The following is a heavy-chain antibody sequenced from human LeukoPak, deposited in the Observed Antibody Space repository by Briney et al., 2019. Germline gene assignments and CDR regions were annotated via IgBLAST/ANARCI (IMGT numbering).Heavy chain of an antibody. Sequence: SETLSLTCTVSGGSISSYYWSWIRQPPGKGLEWIGYIYYSGSTNYNPSLKSRVTISVDTSKNQFSLKLSSVTAADTAVYYCARGVRYWGQGTLVTVSS. CDR1: GGSISSYY. CDR2: IYYSGST. V-gene: IGHV4-59*12. J-gene: IGHJ4*02. CDR3: ARGVRY.